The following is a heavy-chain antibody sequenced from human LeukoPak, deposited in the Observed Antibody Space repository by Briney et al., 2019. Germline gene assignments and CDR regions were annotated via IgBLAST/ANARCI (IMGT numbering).Heavy chain of an antibody. CDR1: GYMFTSYD. Sequence: GASVKVSCKASGYMFTSYDINWVRQATGQGLEWMGWMNPDSGKRGQAQKFQGRITMTRNTSISTAYMELSSLGPEDTAVYYCARGPPSGWIDYWGQGTLVTVSS. CDR2: MNPDSGKR. D-gene: IGHD5-12*01. CDR3: ARGPPSGWIDY. J-gene: IGHJ4*02. V-gene: IGHV1-8*01.